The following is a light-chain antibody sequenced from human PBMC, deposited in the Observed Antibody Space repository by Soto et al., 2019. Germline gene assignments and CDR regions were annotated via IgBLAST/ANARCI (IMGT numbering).Light chain of an antibody. Sequence: AIQLTQSPSSLSASVGDRVTISCRASQAVSSALIWYQQKPGKAPKLLIYDASTLHSGVPSRFSGSGSGTDLTLTISSLQPEDFATYYCQHFNSYPLTFGGGTKVEIK. CDR2: DAS. CDR1: QAVSSA. J-gene: IGKJ4*01. V-gene: IGKV1-13*02. CDR3: QHFNSYPLT.